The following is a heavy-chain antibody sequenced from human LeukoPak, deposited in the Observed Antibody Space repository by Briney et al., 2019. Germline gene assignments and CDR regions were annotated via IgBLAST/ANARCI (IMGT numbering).Heavy chain of an antibody. CDR1: GGTFSSYA. V-gene: IGHV1-69*06. Sequence: SVNVSCKASGGTFSSYAISWVRQPPGQGLEWMGGIIPIFGTANYAQKFQGRVTITADKSTSTAYMELSSLRSEDTAVYYCAKEGTSRFDYWGQGTLVTVSS. D-gene: IGHD1-1*01. CDR2: IIPIFGTA. J-gene: IGHJ4*02. CDR3: AKEGTSRFDY.